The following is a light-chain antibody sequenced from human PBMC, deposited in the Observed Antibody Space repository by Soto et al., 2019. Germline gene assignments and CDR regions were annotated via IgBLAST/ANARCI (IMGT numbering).Light chain of an antibody. Sequence: QTVVTQEPSFSVSPGGTVTLTCGLSSGSVSTNYYPSWYQQTPGQAPRTLVYSTNIRSSGVPDRFSASILGNKAALTITGAQADDESDYYCVLYMGGSWVFGGGTKLTVL. V-gene: IGLV8-61*01. CDR3: VLYMGGSWV. J-gene: IGLJ3*02. CDR2: STN. CDR1: SGSVSTNYY.